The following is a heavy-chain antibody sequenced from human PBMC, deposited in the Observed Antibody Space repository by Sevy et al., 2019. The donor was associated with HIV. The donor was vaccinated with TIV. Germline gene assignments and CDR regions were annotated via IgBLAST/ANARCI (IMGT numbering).Heavy chain of an antibody. CDR2: IYPGDSDT. D-gene: IGHD4-17*01. CDR3: ARIDTVTSDAFDI. CDR1: GYSFTSYW. J-gene: IGHJ3*02. V-gene: IGHV5-51*01. Sequence: RGESLKISCKGSGYSFTSYWIGWVRQIPGKGLEGMGIIYPGDSDTRYSPSFQGQVTIPADKSISTAYLQWSSLKASDTAMYYCARIDTVTSDAFDIWGQGTMVTVSS.